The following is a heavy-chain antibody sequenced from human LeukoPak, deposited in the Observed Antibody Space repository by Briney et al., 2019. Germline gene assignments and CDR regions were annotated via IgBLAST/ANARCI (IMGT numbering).Heavy chain of an antibody. V-gene: IGHV3-23*01. CDR3: VPEGFDI. Sequence: GGSLRLSCAASGFTLRSYTMNWVRQAPGQGLEWISIISGSGGSAYYADSVKGRFIISRDNFKNTVNLEMSSLRAEDTAVYYCVPEGFDIWGQGTMVTVSS. J-gene: IGHJ3*02. CDR2: ISGSGGSA. CDR1: GFTLRSYT.